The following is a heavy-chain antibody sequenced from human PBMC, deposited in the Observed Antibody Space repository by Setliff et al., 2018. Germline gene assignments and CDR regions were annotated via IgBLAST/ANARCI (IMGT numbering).Heavy chain of an antibody. D-gene: IGHD2-15*01. CDR1: GGSISSYY. Sequence: KPSETLSLTCTVSGGSISSYYWSWIRQPPGKGLEWIGYIYSSGSTNNNPSLKSRATISVDTSKNQFSLKLTSVTAADTAIYYCARGGGSVLPNYYYFNYMDVWGKGTTVTVSS. CDR3: ARGGGSVLPNYYYFNYMDV. CDR2: IYSSGST. J-gene: IGHJ6*03. V-gene: IGHV4-59*12.